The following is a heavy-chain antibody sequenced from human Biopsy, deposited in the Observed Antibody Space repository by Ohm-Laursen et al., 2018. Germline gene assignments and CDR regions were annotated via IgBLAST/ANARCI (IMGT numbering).Heavy chain of an antibody. CDR1: GFTFSYYG. CDR2: IWFDGTKK. D-gene: IGHD3-9*01. V-gene: IGHV3-33*03. Sequence: RSLRLSCAASGFTFSYYGMHWVRQAPGKGLDWVAVIWFDGTKKYYADSVKGRFTISRDDSKNTVYLQMNSLRGEDTAVYYCAKQGATILSSFDSWGQGTLVTVSS. CDR3: AKQGATILSSFDS. J-gene: IGHJ5*01.